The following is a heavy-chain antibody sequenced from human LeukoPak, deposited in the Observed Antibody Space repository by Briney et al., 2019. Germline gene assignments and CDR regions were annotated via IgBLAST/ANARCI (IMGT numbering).Heavy chain of an antibody. Sequence: ASVKVSCKASGGTFSSYAISWVRQAPGQGLEWMGRIIPILGTANYAQKFQGRVTITADKSTSTAYMELSSLRSEDTAVYYCARDRGYSGSYYYFDYWGQGTLVTVSS. J-gene: IGHJ4*02. CDR1: GGTFSSYA. CDR2: IIPILGTA. D-gene: IGHD1-26*01. CDR3: ARDRGYSGSYYYFDY. V-gene: IGHV1-69*04.